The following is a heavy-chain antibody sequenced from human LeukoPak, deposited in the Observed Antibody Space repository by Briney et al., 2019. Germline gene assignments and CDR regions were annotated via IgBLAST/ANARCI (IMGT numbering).Heavy chain of an antibody. CDR3: TRPFSGIAVAGTGFDY. CDR2: IRSKAYGGTT. J-gene: IGHJ4*02. D-gene: IGHD6-19*01. V-gene: IGHV3-49*03. CDR1: GFTFGDYA. Sequence: PGGSLRLSCTASGFTFGDYAMSWFRQAPGKGLEWVGFIRSKAYGGTTEYAASVKGRFTISRNDSKRIAYLQMNSLKTEDTAVYYCTRPFSGIAVAGTGFDYWGQGTLVTVSS.